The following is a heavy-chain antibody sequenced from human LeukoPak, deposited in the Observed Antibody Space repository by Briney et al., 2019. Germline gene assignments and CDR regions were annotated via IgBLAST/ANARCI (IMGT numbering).Heavy chain of an antibody. D-gene: IGHD3-16*01. V-gene: IGHV3-33*01. CDR3: ARGSNGGAPSPYYFDY. Sequence: GRSLRLSCAASGFTFSSYGMHWVRQAPGKGLEWVAVIWYDGSNKYYADSVKGRFTISRDNSKNTLYLQMNSLRAEDTAVYYCARGSNGGAPSPYYFDYWGRGTLVTVSS. CDR2: IWYDGSNK. J-gene: IGHJ4*02. CDR1: GFTFSSYG.